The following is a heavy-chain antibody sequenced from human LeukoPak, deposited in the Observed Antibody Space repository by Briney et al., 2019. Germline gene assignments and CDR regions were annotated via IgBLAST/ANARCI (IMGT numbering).Heavy chain of an antibody. CDR1: VFTFTSYA. Sequence: GGSLRLSCEASVFTFTSYAMHWVRQTPGKGLEWVSSITSSGDGTFYTDSLSGRFTISRDNAKKAVFLQMRGLRRGDSALHYWAKGTDTNGRQKFDIWGQGTLVTVSS. J-gene: IGHJ1*01. CDR3: AKGTDTNGRQKFDI. D-gene: IGHD2-8*01. CDR2: ITSSGDGT. V-gene: IGHV3-23*01.